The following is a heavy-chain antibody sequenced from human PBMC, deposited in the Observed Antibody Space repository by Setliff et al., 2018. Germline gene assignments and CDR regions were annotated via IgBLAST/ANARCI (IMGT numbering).Heavy chain of an antibody. CDR1: GYSISSGYY. CDR3: ARHSSRPY. J-gene: IGHJ4*02. CDR2: IYHSGST. Sequence: PSETLSLTCAVSGYSISSGYYWGWIRQPPGKGLEWIGSIYHSGSTYHNPSLKSRVTISVDTSKNQFSLKLSSVTAADTAVYYCARHSSRPYWGQGTLVTV. V-gene: IGHV4-38-2*01.